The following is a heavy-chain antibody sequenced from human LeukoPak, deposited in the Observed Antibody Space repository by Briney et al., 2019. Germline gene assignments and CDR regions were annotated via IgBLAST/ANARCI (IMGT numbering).Heavy chain of an antibody. J-gene: IGHJ4*02. Sequence: PGRSLRLSCAASGFTFSSYGMHWVRQAPGKGLEWVAVISYDGSNKYYADSVKGRFTISRDNSKNTLYLQMNSLRAEDTAVYYCTTGHYSRTLGGQGTLVIVSS. D-gene: IGHD6-13*01. CDR2: ISYDGSNK. CDR3: TTGHYSRTL. CDR1: GFTFSSYG. V-gene: IGHV3-30*03.